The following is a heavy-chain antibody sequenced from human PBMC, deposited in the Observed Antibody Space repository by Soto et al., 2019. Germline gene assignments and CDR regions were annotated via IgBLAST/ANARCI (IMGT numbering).Heavy chain of an antibody. D-gene: IGHD2-2*01. CDR2: IWYDGSNK. V-gene: IGHV3-33*01. CDR1: GFTFSSYG. J-gene: IGHJ4*02. Sequence: GGSLRLSCAASGFTFSSYGMHWVRQAPGKGLEWVAVIWYDGSNKYYADSVKGRFTISRDNSKNTLYLQMNSLRAEDTAVYYCARDHLVPAANEQEFDYWGQGTLVTVSS. CDR3: ARDHLVPAANEQEFDY.